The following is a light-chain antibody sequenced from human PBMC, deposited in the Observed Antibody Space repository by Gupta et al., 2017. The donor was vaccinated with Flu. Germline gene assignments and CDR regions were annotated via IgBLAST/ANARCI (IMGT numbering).Light chain of an antibody. CDR3: QQYDSTPQT. CDR1: QSVLYSSNNKDY. CDR2: WAS. Sequence: DIVMTQSPDSLAVSLGERATINCKSSQSVLYSSNNKDYLAWYQQKPGQPPKLLIYWASTRESGVPDRFSGSGSGTDFTLTINSLQAEDVALSYCQQYDSTPQTFGQGTKVEMK. V-gene: IGKV4-1*01. J-gene: IGKJ1*01.